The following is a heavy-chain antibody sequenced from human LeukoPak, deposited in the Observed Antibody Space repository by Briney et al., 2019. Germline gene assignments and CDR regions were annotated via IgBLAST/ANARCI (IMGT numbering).Heavy chain of an antibody. V-gene: IGHV4-39*07. CDR1: GASFSSSTYY. D-gene: IGHD1-26*01. Sequence: KPSETLSLTCTGSGASFSSSTYYWGWIRQPPGKGLEWIGRIYTSGSTNYNPSLKSRVTMSVDTSKNQFSLRLSSVTAADTAVYYCARDPEELLLEGVEFYGMDVWGQGTTVTVSS. CDR2: IYTSGST. CDR3: ARDPEELLLEGVEFYGMDV. J-gene: IGHJ6*02.